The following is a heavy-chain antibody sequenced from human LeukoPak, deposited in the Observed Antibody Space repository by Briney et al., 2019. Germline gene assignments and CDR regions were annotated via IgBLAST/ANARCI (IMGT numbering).Heavy chain of an antibody. J-gene: IGHJ6*03. Sequence: ASVKVSCKASGYTFTGYYMHWVRQAPGQGLEWMGWINPNSGGTNYAQKFQGRVTMTRDTSISTAYMELSRLRSDDTAVYYCARGGSSTFVLAYYYYYMDVWGKGTTVTVSS. CDR1: GYTFTGYY. V-gene: IGHV1-2*02. CDR2: INPNSGGT. CDR3: ARGGSSTFVLAYYYYYMDV. D-gene: IGHD6-13*01.